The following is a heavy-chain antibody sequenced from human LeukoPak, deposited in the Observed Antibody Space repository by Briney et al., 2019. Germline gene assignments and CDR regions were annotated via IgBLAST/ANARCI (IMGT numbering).Heavy chain of an antibody. Sequence: AGGSLRLYCAASGFTFSDYYMSWIRQGPGKGLEWVSYISSIGSTIYYADSVKGRFTISRDNAKNSLYLQMNSLRAEDTAVYYCARDPGYYDSSGTFDYWGQGTLVTVSS. CDR1: GFTFSDYY. V-gene: IGHV3-11*01. J-gene: IGHJ4*02. D-gene: IGHD3-22*01. CDR3: ARDPGYYDSSGTFDY. CDR2: ISSIGSTI.